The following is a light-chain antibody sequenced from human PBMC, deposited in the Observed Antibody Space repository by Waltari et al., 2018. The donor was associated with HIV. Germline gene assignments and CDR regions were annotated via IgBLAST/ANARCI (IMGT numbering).Light chain of an antibody. CDR3: QQYTTTWT. Sequence: IPMTQSPSTLSAFVGYRVTITCRASQSISKWLAWYQQKPGQAPKVLIYEASRLKSEVPSRFSGSGSGTEFSLTISSLQPEDFATYYCQQYTTTWTFGQGTKVQIK. V-gene: IGKV1-5*03. J-gene: IGKJ1*01. CDR1: QSISKW. CDR2: EAS.